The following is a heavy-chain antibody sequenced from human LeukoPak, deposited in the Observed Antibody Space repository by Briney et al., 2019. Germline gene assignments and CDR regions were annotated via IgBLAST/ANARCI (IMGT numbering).Heavy chain of an antibody. J-gene: IGHJ4*02. V-gene: IGHV4-34*01. CDR1: GGSISGYY. D-gene: IGHD3-22*01. CDR2: INHSGTT. CDR3: ARDFDTSGYYFHY. Sequence: PSETLSLTCTVSGGSISGYYWSWIRQPPGKGLEWIGEINHSGTTVYSPSLKSRLTISLDTSKNQFSLKLTSVTAADTAVYYCARDFDTSGYYFHYWGQGTLVTVSS.